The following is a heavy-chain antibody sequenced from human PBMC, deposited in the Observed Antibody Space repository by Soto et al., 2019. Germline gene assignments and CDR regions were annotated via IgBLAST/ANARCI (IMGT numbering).Heavy chain of an antibody. CDR3: ARSQGGSSSLDIYYYYYYGMDV. CDR2: VIPIFGTA. Sequence: QVQLVQSGAEVKKPGSSVKVSCKAPGGTFSSYAISWVRQAPGQGLEWMGGVIPIFGTAKYAQKFQGRVTITADESTRTGYMELRSLRSEEKGVYYCARSQGGSSSLDIYYYYYYGMDVW. V-gene: IGHV1-69*01. J-gene: IGHJ6*01. CDR1: GGTFSSYA. D-gene: IGHD2-15*01.